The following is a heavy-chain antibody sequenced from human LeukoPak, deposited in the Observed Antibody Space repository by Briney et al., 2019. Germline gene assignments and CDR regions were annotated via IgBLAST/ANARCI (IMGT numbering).Heavy chain of an antibody. Sequence: PGGSLRLSCAASGFTFDDYAMHWVRQAPGKGLEWVSYISSSSSTIYYADSVKGRFTISRDNAKNSLYLQMNSLRAEDTAVYYCARESRYRITIFGVVNDAFDIWGQGTMVTVSS. CDR1: GFTFDDYA. CDR2: ISSSSSTI. D-gene: IGHD3-3*01. CDR3: ARESRYRITIFGVVNDAFDI. V-gene: IGHV3-48*01. J-gene: IGHJ3*02.